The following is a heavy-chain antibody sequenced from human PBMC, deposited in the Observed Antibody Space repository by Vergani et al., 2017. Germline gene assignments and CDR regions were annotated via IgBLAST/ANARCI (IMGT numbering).Heavy chain of an antibody. J-gene: IGHJ6*02. CDR3: ATPQTVTTGGMEV. CDR2: VDPEDGET. V-gene: IGHV1-69-2*01. D-gene: IGHD4-17*01. Sequence: EVQLVQSGAEVKKPGATMKISCMVSGYTFTDHYMHWVKQAPGKGLEWMGLVDPEDGETIYAEKLKGRVTIAADTSTDTAHLELSSLRSEDTAVYYCATPQTVTTGGMEVWGQGTTVIVSS. CDR1: GYTFTDHY.